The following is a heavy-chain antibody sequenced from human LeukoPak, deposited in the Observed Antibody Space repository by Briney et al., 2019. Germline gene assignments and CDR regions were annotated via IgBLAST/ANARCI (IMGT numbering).Heavy chain of an antibody. Sequence: SQTLSLTCTVSGGSISSGSYYWSWIRQPAGKGLEWIGRIYTSGGTNYNPSLKSRVTISVDTSKNQFSLKLSSVTAADTAVYYCASSATVAKGYAFDIWGQGTMVTVSS. CDR3: ASSATVAKGYAFDI. D-gene: IGHD4-23*01. V-gene: IGHV4-61*02. CDR2: IYTSGGT. CDR1: GGSISSGSYY. J-gene: IGHJ3*02.